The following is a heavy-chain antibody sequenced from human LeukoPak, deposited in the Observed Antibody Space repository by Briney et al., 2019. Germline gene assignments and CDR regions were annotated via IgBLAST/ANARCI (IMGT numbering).Heavy chain of an antibody. J-gene: IGHJ4*02. Sequence: GESLKISCKGSGYSFTSYWIGWVRQMPGKGLEWMGIIYPGDSDTRYSPSFQGQVTISADKSISTAYLQRSSLKASDTAMYYCARYGSGSYYGGDFDYWGQGTLVTVSS. CDR1: GYSFTSYW. V-gene: IGHV5-51*01. D-gene: IGHD3-10*01. CDR2: IYPGDSDT. CDR3: ARYGSGSYYGGDFDY.